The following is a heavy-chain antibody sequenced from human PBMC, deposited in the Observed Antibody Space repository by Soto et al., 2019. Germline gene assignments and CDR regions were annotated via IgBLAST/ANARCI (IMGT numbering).Heavy chain of an antibody. V-gene: IGHV3-7*01. Sequence: GWSLRLSCAASGFTFSSYWMSWVRQAPGKGLEWVANIKQDGSEKYYVDSVKGRFTISRDNAKNSLYLQMNSLRAEDTAVYSWARAPPPYSGSYFDYWGQGTLVTVSS. D-gene: IGHD1-26*01. CDR2: IKQDGSEK. CDR3: ARAPPPYSGSYFDY. J-gene: IGHJ4*02. CDR1: GFTFSSYW.